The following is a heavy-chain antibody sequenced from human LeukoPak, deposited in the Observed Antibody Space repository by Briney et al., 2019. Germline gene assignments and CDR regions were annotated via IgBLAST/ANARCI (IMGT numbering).Heavy chain of an antibody. Sequence: PGGSLRLSCAASGFTFSSYGMHWVRQAPGKGLEWVAYIPKDGSNKFYADSVKGRFTISRDNSKNTLSLQMNSLRAEDTAPYYCAKARGTSAATGYYYYMDVWADGTTVTVSS. CDR3: AKARGTSAATGYYYYMDV. V-gene: IGHV3-30*02. CDR1: GFTFSSYG. D-gene: IGHD2-2*01. CDR2: IPKDGSNK. J-gene: IGHJ6*03.